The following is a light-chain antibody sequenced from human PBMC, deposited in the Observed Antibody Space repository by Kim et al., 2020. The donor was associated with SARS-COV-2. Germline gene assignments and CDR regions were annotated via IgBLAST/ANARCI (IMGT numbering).Light chain of an antibody. Sequence: SLSPGKKATPSCRASQGVRSSLAWYQQKPGQAPRLVIYDASNRATGIPARFSGSGSGTDFTLTISSLEPEDFAVYYCHQRNNPLTFGGGTKVEIK. CDR3: HQRNNPLT. J-gene: IGKJ4*01. V-gene: IGKV3-11*01. CDR1: QGVRSS. CDR2: DAS.